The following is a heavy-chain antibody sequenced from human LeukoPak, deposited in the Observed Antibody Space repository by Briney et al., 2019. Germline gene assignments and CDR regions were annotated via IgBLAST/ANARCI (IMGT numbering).Heavy chain of an antibody. D-gene: IGHD6-13*01. CDR3: ARGRVGSSWVNFDY. J-gene: IGHJ4*02. V-gene: IGHV4-59*01. CDR1: GGSLSSYY. CDR2: IYYSGST. Sequence: SETLSLTCTVSGGSLSSYYWSWIRQPPGKGLEWIGYIYYSGSTNYNPSLKSRVTVSVDTSKNQFSLKLSSVTAADTAVYYCARGRVGSSWVNFDYWGQGTLVTVSS.